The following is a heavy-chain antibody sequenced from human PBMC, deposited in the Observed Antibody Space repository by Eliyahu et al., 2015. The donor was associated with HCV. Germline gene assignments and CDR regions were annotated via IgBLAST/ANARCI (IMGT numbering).Heavy chain of an antibody. V-gene: IGHV3-15*01. Sequence: EVQLVESGGGLVKPGGPLRLSCGVFGISFXSAWMMWVRQTPGKGLEWVGLIRSKVDGGTTEYTAPVRGRFTISRDDSKNILYLQMNSLKTEDTAMYYCVADIPNGSEYVPVDYWGQGTLVTVSS. J-gene: IGHJ4*02. CDR1: GISFXSAW. CDR2: IRSKVDGGTT. D-gene: IGHD2-2*02. CDR3: VADIPNGSEYVPVDY.